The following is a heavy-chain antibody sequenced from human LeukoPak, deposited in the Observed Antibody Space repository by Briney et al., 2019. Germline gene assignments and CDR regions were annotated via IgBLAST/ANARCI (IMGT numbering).Heavy chain of an antibody. Sequence: GESLKISCKGSGYSFTSYWIGWVRQMPGKGLEWMGIIYPGDSDTRYSPSFQGQVTISADKSIGTAYLQWSSLKASDTAMYYCARLRDGCKSPRGFDYWGQGTLVTVSS. CDR1: GYSFTSYW. CDR2: IYPGDSDT. J-gene: IGHJ4*02. CDR3: ARLRDGCKSPRGFDY. V-gene: IGHV5-51*01. D-gene: IGHD5-24*01.